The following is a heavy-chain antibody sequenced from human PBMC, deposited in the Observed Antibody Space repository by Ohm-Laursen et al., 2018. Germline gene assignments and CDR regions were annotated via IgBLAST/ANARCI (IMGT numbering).Heavy chain of an antibody. Sequence: SLRLSCAASGFTFSDYYMSWIRQAPGKGLEWVSYISSSGSTINYADSVKGRFTISRDNAKNSLYLQMNSLRAEDTAVYYCAREGRDGYNSLFDYWGQGTLVTVSS. CDR3: AREGRDGYNSLFDY. V-gene: IGHV3-11*01. CDR2: ISSSGSTI. J-gene: IGHJ4*02. CDR1: GFTFSDYY. D-gene: IGHD5-24*01.